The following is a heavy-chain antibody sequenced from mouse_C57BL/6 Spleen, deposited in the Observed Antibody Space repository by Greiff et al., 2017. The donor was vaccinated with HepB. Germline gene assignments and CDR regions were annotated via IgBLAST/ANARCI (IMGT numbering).Heavy chain of an antibody. D-gene: IGHD2-4*01. CDR2: RWGDGST. V-gene: IGHV2-3*01. CDR1: GFSLTSYG. Sequence: VKLMESGPGLVAPSQSLSITCTVSGFSLTSYGVSWVRQPPGKGLEWLGVRWGDGSTNYHSALISRLSISKDNSKSQVFLKLNSLQSDDTATYYCAKKEDDYDGAWFAYWGQGTLVTVSA. CDR3: AKKEDDYDGAWFAY. J-gene: IGHJ3*01.